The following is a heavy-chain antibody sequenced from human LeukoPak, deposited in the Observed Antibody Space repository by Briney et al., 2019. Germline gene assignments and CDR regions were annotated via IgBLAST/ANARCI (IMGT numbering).Heavy chain of an antibody. V-gene: IGHV3-30*18. D-gene: IGHD6-13*01. CDR1: GFTFSSYG. Sequence: GGSLRLSCAASGFTFSSYGMHWVRQAPGKGLEWVALISYDGSNRYYADSVKGRFTISRDNSKNTLYLQMNSLRAEDTAVYYCAKDAGRTKVLYFDYWGQGTLVTVSS. CDR2: ISYDGSNR. CDR3: AKDAGRTKVLYFDY. J-gene: IGHJ4*02.